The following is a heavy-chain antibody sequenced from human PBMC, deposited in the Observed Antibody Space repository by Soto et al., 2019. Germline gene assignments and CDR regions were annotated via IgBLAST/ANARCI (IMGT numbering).Heavy chain of an antibody. CDR3: ARDYPYYYDSSPLFDI. CDR2: IYYSGST. Sequence: PSETLSLTCTVSGGSISSYYWSWIRQPPGKGLEWIGYIYYSGSTNYNPSLKSRVTISVDTSKNQSSLKLSSVTAADTAVYYCARDYPYYYDSSPLFDIWGQGTMVTVSS. CDR1: GGSISSYY. V-gene: IGHV4-59*01. D-gene: IGHD3-22*01. J-gene: IGHJ3*02.